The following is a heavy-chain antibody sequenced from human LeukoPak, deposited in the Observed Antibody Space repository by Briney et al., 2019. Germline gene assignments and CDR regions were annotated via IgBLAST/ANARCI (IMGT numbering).Heavy chain of an antibody. D-gene: IGHD3-10*01. CDR2: INHSGST. CDR3: ARTPEDYDYYGSGSMGAYFDY. V-gene: IGHV4-34*01. J-gene: IGHJ4*02. CDR1: GGSFSGYY. Sequence: PSETLSLTCAVYGGSFSGYYWSWIRQPPGKGLEWIGEINHSGSTNYNPSLKSRVTISVDTSKNQFSLKLGSVTAADTAVYYCARTPEDYDYYGSGSMGAYFDYWGQGTLVTVSS.